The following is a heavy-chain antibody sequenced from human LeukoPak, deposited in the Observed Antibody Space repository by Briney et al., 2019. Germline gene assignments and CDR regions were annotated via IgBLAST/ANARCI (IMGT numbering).Heavy chain of an antibody. CDR2: ITISGSVM. D-gene: IGHD5-12*01. J-gene: IGHJ4*02. CDR3: ARDVRWLRFVFDN. Sequence: GGSLRLSCAASGFTLRSYSMNWVRQAPGRGLEWVSYITISGSVMYHADSVRGRYTISRDNAKNSLYLEMNGLRDEDKAVYYCARDVRWLRFVFDNGGQRTLVSVSS. CDR1: GFTLRSYS. V-gene: IGHV3-48*02.